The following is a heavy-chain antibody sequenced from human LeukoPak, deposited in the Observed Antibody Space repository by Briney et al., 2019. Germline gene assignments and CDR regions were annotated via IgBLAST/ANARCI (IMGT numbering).Heavy chain of an antibody. V-gene: IGHV3-23*01. CDR1: GVTFSTYA. CDR3: ASSGYSGYYFDY. Sequence: GGSLRLSCAASGVTFSTYAMSWVRQAPVKGLEWVSAMSGSGGSTYYADSVKGRFTISRDNSKNMLYLQMNSLRAEDTAVYYCASSGYSGYYFDYWGQGTLVTVSS. J-gene: IGHJ4*02. D-gene: IGHD5-12*01. CDR2: MSGSGGST.